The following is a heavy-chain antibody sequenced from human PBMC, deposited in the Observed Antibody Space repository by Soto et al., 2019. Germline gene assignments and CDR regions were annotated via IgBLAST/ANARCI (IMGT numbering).Heavy chain of an antibody. CDR3: ARDLVHPMTTVTTFFSYYYYYMDV. CDR2: IKQDGSEK. Sequence: GGSLRLSCAASGFTFSSYWMSWVRQAPGKGLEWVANIKQDGSEKYYVDSVKGRFTISRDNAKNSLYLQMNSLRAEDTAVYYCARDLVHPMTTVTTFFSYYYYYMDVWGKGTTVTVSS. CDR1: GFTFSSYW. D-gene: IGHD4-4*01. V-gene: IGHV3-7*01. J-gene: IGHJ6*03.